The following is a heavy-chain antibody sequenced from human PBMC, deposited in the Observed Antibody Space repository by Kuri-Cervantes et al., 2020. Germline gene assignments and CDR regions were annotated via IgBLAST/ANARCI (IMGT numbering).Heavy chain of an antibody. CDR2: ISYDGSIK. CDR1: GFTFSSYG. J-gene: IGHJ4*02. D-gene: IGHD5-18*01. V-gene: IGHV3-30*18. Sequence: GESLKISCVGSGFTFSSYGMHWVRQAPGKGLEWVALISYDGSIKYYADSVKGRITISRDNAKNTLYLQMNSLRAEDTALYYCAKDVDTAVWTEGHPGFDYWGQGTPVTVSS. CDR3: AKDVDTAVWTEGHPGFDY.